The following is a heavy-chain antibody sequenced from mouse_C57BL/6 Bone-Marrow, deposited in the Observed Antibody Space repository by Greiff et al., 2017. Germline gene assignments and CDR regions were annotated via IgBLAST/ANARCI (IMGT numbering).Heavy chain of an antibody. CDR2: ISDGGSYT. CDR1: GFTFSSYA. J-gene: IGHJ1*03. D-gene: IGHD1-1*01. V-gene: IGHV5-4*01. Sequence: EVKLMESGGGLVKPGGSLKLSCAASGFTFSSYAMSWVRQTPEKRLEWVATISDGGSYTYYPDNVKGRFTISRDNAKNNPYLQMSHLKSEDTAMYYCARDGITTVVAPRYFDVWGTGTTVTVSS. CDR3: ARDGITTVVAPRYFDV.